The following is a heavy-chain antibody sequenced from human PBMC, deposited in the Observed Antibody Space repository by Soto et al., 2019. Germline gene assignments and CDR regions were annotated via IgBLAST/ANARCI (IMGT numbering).Heavy chain of an antibody. CDR2: IYYSGST. V-gene: IGHV4-59*01. D-gene: IGHD5-18*01. J-gene: IGHJ6*02. CDR1: GGSISEYS. Sequence: ALETLSLTCPVCGGSISEYSWSWIRQPPGKGLGWGGDIYYSGSTNYTPSLKSRVTISVDTSKNQFSLRLSSVTAADTAVFYCARGMRGYSYGWWAVWGQGTTVTVSS. CDR3: ARGMRGYSYGWWAV.